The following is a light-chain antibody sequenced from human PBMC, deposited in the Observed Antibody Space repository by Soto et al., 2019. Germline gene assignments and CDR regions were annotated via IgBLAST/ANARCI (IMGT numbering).Light chain of an antibody. CDR3: QNYDSAPWT. V-gene: IGKV1-9*01. Sequence: IQLTQSPSSLSASVGDIVTITFRASQGISSYLAWYQQKPGKAPKLLISAASTLLGGLPSRFSGSGSGTDFTLTISSLQPEDFATYYCQNYDSAPWTLGQGTKVDIK. CDR2: AAS. CDR1: QGISSY. J-gene: IGKJ1*01.